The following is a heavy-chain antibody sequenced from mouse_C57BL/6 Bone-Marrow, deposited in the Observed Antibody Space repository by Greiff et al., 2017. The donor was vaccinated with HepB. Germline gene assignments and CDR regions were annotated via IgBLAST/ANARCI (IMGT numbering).Heavy chain of an antibody. J-gene: IGHJ2*01. CDR1: GYTFTGYF. CDR2: IYPGGGDT. Sequence: VQLQQSGPELVKPGASVKISCKASGYTFTGYFMNWVKQRPGKGLEWIGWIYPGGGDTYYNEKFKGKATLTVDKSSSTAYMKLSSLTAEDSAVYFCARRVYGDCFDCGGRGKTITVSS. D-gene: IGHD2-13*01. V-gene: IGHV1-75*01. CDR3: ARRVYGDCFDC.